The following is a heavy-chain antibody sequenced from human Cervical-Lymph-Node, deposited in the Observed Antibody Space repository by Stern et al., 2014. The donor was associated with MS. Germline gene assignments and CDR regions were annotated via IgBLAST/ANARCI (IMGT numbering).Heavy chain of an antibody. CDR2: INPNSGGT. CDR3: ARGSGTAYDLRGDY. CDR1: GYIFTDYY. J-gene: IGHJ4*01. V-gene: IGHV1-2*02. Sequence: VQLVQSGAEAKAPGASMKVSCRAYGYIFTDYYLHWVRQAPGQGLEWLGWINPNSGGTNYAQNFQGRVTMTRDTSISTAYMELRWLGYADTAVYYCARGSGTAYDLRGDYWGQGTLVTVSS. D-gene: IGHD3-3*01.